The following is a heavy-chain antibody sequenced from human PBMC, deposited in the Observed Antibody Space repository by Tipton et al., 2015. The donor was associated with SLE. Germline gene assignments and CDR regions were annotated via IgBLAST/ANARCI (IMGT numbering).Heavy chain of an antibody. CDR1: GFTFSSYA. Sequence: SLRLSCAASGFTFSSYAMHWVRQAPGKGLEWVAVISYDGSNKYYADSVKGRFTISRDNSKNTLYLQMNSLRAEDTAVYYCARDLLPGYYGMDGWGQGTTVTVSS. D-gene: IGHD1-26*01. CDR2: ISYDGSNK. V-gene: IGHV3-30*04. J-gene: IGHJ6*02. CDR3: ARDLLPGYYGMDG.